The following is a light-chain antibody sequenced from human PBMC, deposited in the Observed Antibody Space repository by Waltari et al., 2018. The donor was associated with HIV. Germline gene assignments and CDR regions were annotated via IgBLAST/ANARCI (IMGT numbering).Light chain of an antibody. J-gene: IGKJ4*01. CDR2: EAS. CDR1: EDVGKY. CDR3: QQRSSCTPAPT. V-gene: IGKV3-11*01. Sequence: RASEDVGKYVALAQQRDSQSPRLRIYEASVRATAGRARFSGSGSGTDFTLTISSLDPEDVAVDYCQQRSSCTPAPTFGGGTKVEIK.